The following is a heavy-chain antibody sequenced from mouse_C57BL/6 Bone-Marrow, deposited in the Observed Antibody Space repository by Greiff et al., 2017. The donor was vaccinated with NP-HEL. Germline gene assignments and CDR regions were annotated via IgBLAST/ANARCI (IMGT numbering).Heavy chain of an antibody. D-gene: IGHD1-1*01. J-gene: IGHJ1*03. CDR3: TRDSGSPSV. CDR2: ISSGGDYI. V-gene: IGHV5-9-1*02. Sequence: EVMLVESGEGLMKPGGSLKLSCAASGFTFSSYAMSWVRQTPEKRLEWVAYISSGGDYIYYADTVKGRFTISRDNARNTLYLQMSSLKSEDTAMYYCTRDSGSPSVWGTGTTVTVSS. CDR1: GFTFSSYA.